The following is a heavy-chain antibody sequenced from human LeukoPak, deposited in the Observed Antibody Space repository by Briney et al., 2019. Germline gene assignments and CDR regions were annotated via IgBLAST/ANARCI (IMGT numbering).Heavy chain of an antibody. D-gene: IGHD2-15*01. Sequence: AGGSLRLSCAASGFTFTTYVIHWVRQAPGKGLEWVAVISQTGRIETYADSVQGRFTGSRDNSNNMAYLQMNSLKTEDTAVYYCARDRAVALPTYYYYMDVWGKGTTVTVSS. V-gene: IGHV3-30*04. CDR3: ARDRAVALPTYYYYMDV. J-gene: IGHJ6*03. CDR1: GFTFTTYV. CDR2: ISQTGRIE.